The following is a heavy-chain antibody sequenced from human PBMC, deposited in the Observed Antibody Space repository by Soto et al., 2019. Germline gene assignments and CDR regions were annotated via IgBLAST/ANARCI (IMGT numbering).Heavy chain of an antibody. V-gene: IGHV4-61*01. J-gene: IGHJ6*02. CDR3: ARDRAGTTVSYNGMDV. CDR2: IYYTGST. D-gene: IGHD1-7*01. CDR1: GGSVSSGSYF. Sequence: SETLSLTCTVSGGSVSSGSYFWSWFRQPPGKGLEWLGYIYYTGSTNYNPYLKSRVTMSLDTSKNQFSLKLSSVTAADAAVYYCARDRAGTTVSYNGMDVWGRCSPVTVSS.